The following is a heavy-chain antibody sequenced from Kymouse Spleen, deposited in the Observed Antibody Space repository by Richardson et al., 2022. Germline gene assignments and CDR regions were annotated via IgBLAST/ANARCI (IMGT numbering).Heavy chain of an antibody. CDR2: INHSGST. D-gene: IGHD6-13*01. J-gene: IGHJ4*02. Sequence: QVQLQQWGAGLLKPSETLSLTCAVYGGSFSGYYWSWIRQPPGKGLEWIGEINHSGSTNYNPSLKSRVTISVDTSKNQFSLKLSSVTAADTAVYYCARDPGPAAGTDFDYWGQGTLVTVSS. CDR3: ARDPGPAAGTDFDY. CDR1: GGSFSGYY. V-gene: IGHV4-34*01.